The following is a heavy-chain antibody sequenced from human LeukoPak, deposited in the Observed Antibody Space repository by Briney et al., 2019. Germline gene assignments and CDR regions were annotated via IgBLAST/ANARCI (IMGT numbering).Heavy chain of an antibody. CDR2: IVVVSGNT. D-gene: IGHD1-26*01. CDR1: GFTFTS. CDR3: AAGNQMGATDRYYYYYGMDV. Sequence: ASVKVSCKASGFTFTSMQWVRQARGQRLEWIGWIVVVSGNTNYAQKFQERVTITRDMSTSTAYMELSSLRSEDTAVYYCAAGNQMGATDRYYYYYGMDVWGQGTTVTVSS. V-gene: IGHV1-58*02. J-gene: IGHJ6*02.